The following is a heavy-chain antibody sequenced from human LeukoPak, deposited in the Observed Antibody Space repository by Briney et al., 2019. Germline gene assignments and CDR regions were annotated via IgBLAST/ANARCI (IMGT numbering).Heavy chain of an antibody. CDR2: IYSGGNT. CDR3: ARRAGEYSHPYDY. J-gene: IGHJ4*02. Sequence: PGGSLRLSCAASGFTFSSYEMNWVRQAPGKGLERVSFIYSGGNTHYSDSVKGRFTISRDNSKNTLYLQMNSLRAEDTAIYYCARRAGEYSHPYDYWGQGTLVTVSS. D-gene: IGHD2-15*01. CDR1: GFTFSSYE. V-gene: IGHV3-53*01.